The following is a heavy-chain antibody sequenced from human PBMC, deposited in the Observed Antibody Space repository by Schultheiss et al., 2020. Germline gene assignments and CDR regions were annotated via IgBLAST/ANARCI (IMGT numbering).Heavy chain of an antibody. J-gene: IGHJ4*02. D-gene: IGHD3-22*01. Sequence: SGPTLVKPTQTLTLTCTFSGFSLSTGGMSVSWIRQPPGKALEWLARIDWDDDKYYSTSLKTRLTISKDTSKNQVVLTLTNMDPVDTATYYCARMDYYDSSGLGDYWGQGILVTVSS. CDR2: IDWDDDK. CDR3: ARMDYYDSSGLGDY. V-gene: IGHV2-70*11. CDR1: GFSLSTGGMS.